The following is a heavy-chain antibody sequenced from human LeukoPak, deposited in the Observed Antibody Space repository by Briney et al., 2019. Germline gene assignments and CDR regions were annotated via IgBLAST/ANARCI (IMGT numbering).Heavy chain of an antibody. D-gene: IGHD6-13*01. CDR1: GYTFTSYG. Sequence: ASVKVSCKASGYTFTSYGMSWVRQAPGQGLEWMGWISAYNGNTNYAQKLQGRVSMTTDTSTSTAYMELRSLRSDDTAVYYCARVPIAAAATTYYYYYYYMDVWGKGTTVTVSS. CDR2: ISAYNGNT. J-gene: IGHJ6*03. V-gene: IGHV1-18*01. CDR3: ARVPIAAAATTYYYYYYYMDV.